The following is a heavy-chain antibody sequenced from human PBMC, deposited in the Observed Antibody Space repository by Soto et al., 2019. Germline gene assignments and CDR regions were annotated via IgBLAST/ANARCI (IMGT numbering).Heavy chain of an antibody. CDR1: GGTFSSYT. CDR3: ARDRRVGYCSSTSCSSNWFDP. J-gene: IGHJ5*02. D-gene: IGHD2-2*01. Sequence: SVKVSCKASGGTFSSYTISWVRQAPGQGLEWMGRIIPILGIANYAQKFQGRVTITADKSASTAYMEPSSLRSEDTAVYYCARDRRVGYCSSTSCSSNWFDPWGQGTLVTVSS. V-gene: IGHV1-69*04. CDR2: IIPILGIA.